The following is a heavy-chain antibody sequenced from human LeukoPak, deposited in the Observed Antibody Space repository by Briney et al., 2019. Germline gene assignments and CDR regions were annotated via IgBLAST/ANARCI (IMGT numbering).Heavy chain of an antibody. J-gene: IGHJ4*02. CDR2: INSDGSST. D-gene: IGHD4-17*01. CDR1: GFTFSSYW. CDR3: AREDDYGDYFGY. Sequence: GGSLRLSCAASGFTFSSYWMHWVRQAPGKGLVWVSRINSDGSSTSCADSVKGRFTISRDNAKNTLYLQMNSLRAEDTAVYYCAREDDYGDYFGYWGQGTLVTVSS. V-gene: IGHV3-74*01.